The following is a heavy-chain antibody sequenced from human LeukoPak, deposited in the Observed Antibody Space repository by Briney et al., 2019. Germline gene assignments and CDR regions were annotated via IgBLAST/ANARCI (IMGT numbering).Heavy chain of an antibody. D-gene: IGHD6-13*01. V-gene: IGHV1-18*01. CDR2: ISAYNGNT. CDR1: GYTFTSYG. CDR3: ARTGYSSSWDY. Sequence: ASVNVSFKASGYTFTSYGISWVGQARGQGLEWMGWISAYNGNTNYAQKLQGRVTMTTDTSTSTAYMELRSLRSDDTAVYYCARTGYSSSWDYWGQGTLVTVSS. J-gene: IGHJ4*02.